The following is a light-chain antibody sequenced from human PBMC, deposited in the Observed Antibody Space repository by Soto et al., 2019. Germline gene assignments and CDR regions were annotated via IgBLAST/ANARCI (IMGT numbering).Light chain of an antibody. CDR3: QTWGTGPWV. J-gene: IGLJ3*02. V-gene: IGLV4-69*01. Sequence: TCTLSSGHSSYAIAWHQQQPEKGPRYLMKVNSDGSHSKGDGIPDRFSGSSSGAERYLTISSLQSEDEADYYCQTWGTGPWVFGGGTKLTVL. CDR1: SGHSSYA. CDR2: VNSDGSH.